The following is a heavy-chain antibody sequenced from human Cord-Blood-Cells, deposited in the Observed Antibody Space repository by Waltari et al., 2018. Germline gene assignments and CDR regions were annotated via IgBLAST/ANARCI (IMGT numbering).Heavy chain of an antibody. Sequence: QVQLQESGPGLVKPSPTLSLTCTVSGGSISSGGYYWSWNRQHPGKGLEWIGYIYYSGSTYYNPSLKSRVTISVDTSKNQFSLKLSSVTAADTAVYYCARSQTGDHAFDIWGQGTMVTVSS. CDR3: ARSQTGDHAFDI. CDR1: GGSISSGGYY. J-gene: IGHJ3*02. D-gene: IGHD7-27*01. CDR2: IYYSGST. V-gene: IGHV4-31*03.